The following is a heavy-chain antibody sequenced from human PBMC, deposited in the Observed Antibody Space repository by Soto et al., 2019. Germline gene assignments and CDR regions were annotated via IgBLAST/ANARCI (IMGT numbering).Heavy chain of an antibody. CDR2: IYYNGDT. CDR1: GVSINRGDYY. J-gene: IGHJ4*02. D-gene: IGHD3-3*01. V-gene: IGHV4-30-4*01. CDR3: AREGGDFVQVPYY. Sequence: PSETLSLTCSVSGVSINRGDYYWSWIRQSPGRGLEWIGSIYYNGDTNYNPSLGSRVTMSVDTSKNQFFLDLQSAVAADTAVYFCAREGGDFVQVPYYWGQGTPVTVSS.